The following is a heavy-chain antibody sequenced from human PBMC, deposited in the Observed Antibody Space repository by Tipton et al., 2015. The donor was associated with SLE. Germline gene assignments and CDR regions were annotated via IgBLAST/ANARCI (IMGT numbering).Heavy chain of an antibody. CDR3: ARMDYSQFQLLYFES. J-gene: IGHJ4*02. D-gene: IGHD4-11*01. Sequence: TLSLTCSVSGGSISHFYWSWIRQPPGKGLEWIAYIYYSGNTLYNPSLRSRVTMSLDTSKNQFSLKLRSLTAADSAMYFCARMDYSQFQLLYFESWGQGILVTVSS. CDR1: GGSISHFY. V-gene: IGHV4-59*12. CDR2: IYYSGNT.